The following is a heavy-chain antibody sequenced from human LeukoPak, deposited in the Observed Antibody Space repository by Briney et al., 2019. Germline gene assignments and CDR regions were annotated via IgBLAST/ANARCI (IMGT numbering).Heavy chain of an antibody. D-gene: IGHD6-6*01. J-gene: IGHJ4*02. CDR3: ARDLAARPLLY. CDR1: GGTFSSYA. V-gene: IGHV1-69*04. Sequence: SVKVSCKASGGTFSSYAISWVRQAPGQGLEWMGRIIPILGIANYAQKFQGRVTITADKSTSTAYMELSSLRSEDTAVYYCARDLAARPLLYWGQGTLVTVSS. CDR2: IIPILGIA.